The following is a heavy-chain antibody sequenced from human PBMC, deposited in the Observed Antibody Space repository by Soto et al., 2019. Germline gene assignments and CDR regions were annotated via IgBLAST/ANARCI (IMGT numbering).Heavy chain of an antibody. CDR3: ARGGYCSGGSCFHMAGIIDY. J-gene: IGHJ4*02. Sequence: SETLSLTCTVSGDSISSGGHYWSWIRQHPGKDLEWIGLINYSGSTNYNPSLKSRVTISVDTSKNQFSLKLSSVTAADTAVYYCARGGYCSGGSCFHMAGIIDYWGQGTLVTVSS. D-gene: IGHD2-15*01. CDR2: INYSGST. CDR1: GDSISSGGHY. V-gene: IGHV4-31*03.